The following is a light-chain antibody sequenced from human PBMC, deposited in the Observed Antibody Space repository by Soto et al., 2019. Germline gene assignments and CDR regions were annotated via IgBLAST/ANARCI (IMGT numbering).Light chain of an antibody. Sequence: QSVLTQPPSVSGAPGQRVTISCTGCSSNIGAGCEVHWYQHLPGKAPKLLIYGNTNRPSGVSNRFSGSKSGNTASLTISGLQAEDEADYYCSSHTTSSALQVFGTGTKVTVL. V-gene: IGLV1-40*01. CDR1: SSNIGAGCE. CDR3: SSHTTSSALQV. CDR2: GNT. J-gene: IGLJ1*01.